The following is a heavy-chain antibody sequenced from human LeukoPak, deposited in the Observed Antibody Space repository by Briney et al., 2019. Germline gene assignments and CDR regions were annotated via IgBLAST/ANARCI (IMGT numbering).Heavy chain of an antibody. CDR2: ISSDGNGK. Sequence: PGESLTLSCTASGVTFSSYDMHWIRQAAGKGLEWVALISSDGNGKLYGDLEKRLFTISRDDYKRTLYLQMNSLSAEDAAVYYCSGKVIRRNRGDGYDVWGQGTLVTVSS. J-gene: IGHJ4*02. D-gene: IGHD2/OR15-2a*01. CDR3: SGKVIRRNRGDGYDV. CDR1: GVTFSSYD. V-gene: IGHV3-30*03.